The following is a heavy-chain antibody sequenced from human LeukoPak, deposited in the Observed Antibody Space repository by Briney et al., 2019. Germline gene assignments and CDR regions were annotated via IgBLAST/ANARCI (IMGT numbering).Heavy chain of an antibody. CDR3: AKGQVVTRKNYFDY. Sequence: PGGSLRLSCAASGFTFGSYAMSWVRQAPGKGLEWVSAISGSGGSTYYADSVKGRFTISRDNSKNTLYLQMNSLRAEDTAVYYCAKGQVVTRKNYFDYWGQGTLVTVSS. V-gene: IGHV3-23*01. D-gene: IGHD3-22*01. CDR1: GFTFGSYA. CDR2: ISGSGGST. J-gene: IGHJ4*02.